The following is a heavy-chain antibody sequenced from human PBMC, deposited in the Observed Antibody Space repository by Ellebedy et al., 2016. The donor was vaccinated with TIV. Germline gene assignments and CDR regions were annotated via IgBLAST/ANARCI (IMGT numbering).Heavy chain of an antibody. V-gene: IGHV3-9*01. CDR1: GFTFDDYA. J-gene: IGHJ4*02. Sequence: GGSLRLSXAASGFTFDDYAMHWVRQAPGKGLEWVSGISWNSGSIGYADSVKGRFTISRDNAKNSLYLQMNSLRAEDTALYYCAKAIHRDGILSKFIAAVALNGGGGFDYWGQGTLVTVSS. D-gene: IGHD6-13*01. CDR3: AKAIHRDGILSKFIAAVALNGGGGFDY. CDR2: ISWNSGSI.